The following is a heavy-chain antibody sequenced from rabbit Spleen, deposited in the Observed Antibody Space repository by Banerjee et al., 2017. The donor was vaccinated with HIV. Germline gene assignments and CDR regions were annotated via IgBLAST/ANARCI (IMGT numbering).Heavy chain of an antibody. D-gene: IGHD1-1*01. CDR3: ARDTSSSFSSYGMDL. Sequence: QEQLVESGGGLVQPGGSLKLSCKASGFDFSSYGVSWVRQAPGKGLEWIACIDSGNSGYTYYATWATGRFTISKTSSTTVTLQMTRLTAADTATYFCARDTSSSFSSYGMDLWGQGTLVPVS. CDR2: IDSGNSGYT. V-gene: IGHV1S45*01. CDR1: GFDFSSYG. J-gene: IGHJ6*01.